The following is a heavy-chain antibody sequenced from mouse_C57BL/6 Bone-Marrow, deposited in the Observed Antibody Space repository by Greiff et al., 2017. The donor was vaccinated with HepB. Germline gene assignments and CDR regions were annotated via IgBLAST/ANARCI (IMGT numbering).Heavy chain of an antibody. V-gene: IGHV1-39*01. D-gene: IGHD1-1*01. CDR2: INPNYGTT. CDR1: GYSFTDYN. J-gene: IGHJ3*01. Sequence: VQLQQSGPELVKPGASVKISCKASGYSFTDYNMNWVKQSNGKSLEWIGVINPNYGTTSYNQKFKGKATLTVDQSSSTAYMQLNSLTSEDSAVYYCACPYYYGSRFAWFAYWGQGTLVTVSP. CDR3: ACPYYYGSRFAWFAY.